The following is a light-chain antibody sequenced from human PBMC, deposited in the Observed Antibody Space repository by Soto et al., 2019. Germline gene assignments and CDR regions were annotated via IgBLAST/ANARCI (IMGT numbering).Light chain of an antibody. CDR1: QSVSSNY. CDR3: QQYGGSLIFT. V-gene: IGKV3-20*01. CDR2: GAS. J-gene: IGKJ3*01. Sequence: EIVLTQSPGTLSLSPGERATLSCRASQSVSSNYLAWYQFKVGQAPRLLIYGASNRPTGIPDRFSGSGSGTDFTLTISRLETEDSAVYFCQQYGGSLIFTFGPGTRRDIK.